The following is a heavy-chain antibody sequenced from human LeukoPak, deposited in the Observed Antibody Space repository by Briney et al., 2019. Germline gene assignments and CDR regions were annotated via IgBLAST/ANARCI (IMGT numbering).Heavy chain of an antibody. J-gene: IGHJ4*02. Sequence: GGSLRLSCVASGFTFNNYAMNWVRQAPGKGLEWVSTVSVSAANSYYADSVRGRFTISRDNSKNTLFLQMNSLRADDTAVYYCADITWTRGQSFDNWGQGTLVTVSA. V-gene: IGHV3-23*01. CDR3: ADITWTRGQSFDN. CDR2: VSVSAANS. CDR1: GFTFNNYA. D-gene: IGHD2-15*01.